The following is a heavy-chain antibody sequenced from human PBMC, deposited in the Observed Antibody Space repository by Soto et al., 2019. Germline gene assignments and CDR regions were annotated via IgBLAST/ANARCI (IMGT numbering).Heavy chain of an antibody. CDR1: GFTFSDYY. CDR3: ARRRSGSGSNDF. J-gene: IGHJ4*02. Sequence: GGSLRLSCAASGFTFSDYYMTWIRQAPGKGLEWVSHISSSGSSIDYGDSVRGRFTISRDNAKKSLYLQMNSLRAEDTAVYYCARRRSGSGSNDFWGQGTLVTVSS. CDR2: ISSSGSSI. D-gene: IGHD3-10*01. V-gene: IGHV3-11*01.